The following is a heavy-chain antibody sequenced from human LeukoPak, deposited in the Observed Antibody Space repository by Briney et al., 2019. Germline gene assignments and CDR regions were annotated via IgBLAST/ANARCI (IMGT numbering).Heavy chain of an antibody. CDR1: GGSINNYY. Sequence: SETLSLTCTVSGGSINNYYWSWIRQPPGKGLEWVGYIHYSGTTNYSPSLKSRLTISVDTSQSHFSLRLSSVTAADTAVYYCARDSSGGDWPRFDPWGQGTLVTVSS. J-gene: IGHJ5*02. CDR2: IHYSGTT. D-gene: IGHD2-21*02. CDR3: ARDSSGGDWPRFDP. V-gene: IGHV4-59*01.